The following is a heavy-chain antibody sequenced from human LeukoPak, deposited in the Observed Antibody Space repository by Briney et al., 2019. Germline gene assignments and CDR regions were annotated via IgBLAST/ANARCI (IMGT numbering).Heavy chain of an antibody. D-gene: IGHD3-10*01. V-gene: IGHV3-30-3*01. Sequence: GGSLRLSCAASGFTFSSYAMHWVRQAPGKGLEWVAVISYDGSNKYYADSVKGRFTISRDNSKNTLYLQMNSLRAEDTAVYYCARDRAVVRGVSLFDYWGQGTLVTVSS. CDR2: ISYDGSNK. CDR1: GFTFSSYA. J-gene: IGHJ4*02. CDR3: ARDRAVVRGVSLFDY.